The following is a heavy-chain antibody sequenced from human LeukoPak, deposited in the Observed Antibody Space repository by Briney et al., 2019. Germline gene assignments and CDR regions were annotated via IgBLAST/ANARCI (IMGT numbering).Heavy chain of an antibody. D-gene: IGHD2-2*01. V-gene: IGHV3-23*01. CDR2: ISGSGGST. J-gene: IGHJ3*02. CDR3: XXXXXXXSXTSCYDAFDI. Sequence: GGSLRLSCAASGFTFSSYAMSWVRQAPGKGLEWVSAISGSGGSTYYADSVKGRFTISRDNSKNTLYLQMNSPRAEDTAVYYWXXXXXXXSXTSCYDAFDIWGQGTMVTVSS. CDR1: GFTFSSYA.